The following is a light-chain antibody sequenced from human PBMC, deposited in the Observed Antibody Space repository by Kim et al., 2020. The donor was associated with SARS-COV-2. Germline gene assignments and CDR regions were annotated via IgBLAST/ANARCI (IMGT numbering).Light chain of an antibody. V-gene: IGKV1-5*03. CDR3: QQYNSPLYT. J-gene: IGKJ2*01. CDR1: VNIGSW. CDR2: KSS. Sequence: DIQLTQSPSTLSVSVGARVTITCRASVNIGSWLAWYQQRPGEAPTLLIYKSSILHSGVPSRFSGSGSGTLFTLTISGLQPDDFATYYCQQYNSPLYTFGQGTKLEI.